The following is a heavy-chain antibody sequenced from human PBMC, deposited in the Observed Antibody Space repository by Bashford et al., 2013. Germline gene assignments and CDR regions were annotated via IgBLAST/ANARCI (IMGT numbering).Heavy chain of an antibody. D-gene: IGHD6-19*01. Sequence: VRQAPGKGLEWVANIKEDGSENYRLDSVKGRFTISRDYAKTSVYLQMTSLRVEDTAVYYCARDPTVAGTPYYFDSWGQGTLVTVSS. J-gene: IGHJ4*02. CDR2: IKEDGSEN. CDR3: ARDPTVAGTPYYFDS. V-gene: IGHV3-7*03.